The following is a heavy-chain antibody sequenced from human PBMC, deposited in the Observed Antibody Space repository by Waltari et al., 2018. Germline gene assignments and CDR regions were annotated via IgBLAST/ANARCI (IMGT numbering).Heavy chain of an antibody. V-gene: IGHV3-23*01. CDR2: INDSGSTT. J-gene: IGHJ5*02. Sequence: EVQVLESGGGLVQPGGSQRLSCTASGFIFRSNAMSWVRQSPGKGLEWVSGINDSGSTTYYADSVRGRFTISRDNSKKTVYLQMSSLRTEDTAIYYCAKDVNGMVSGWFDPWGQGTLVIVSS. D-gene: IGHD2-8*01. CDR3: AKDVNGMVSGWFDP. CDR1: GFIFRSNA.